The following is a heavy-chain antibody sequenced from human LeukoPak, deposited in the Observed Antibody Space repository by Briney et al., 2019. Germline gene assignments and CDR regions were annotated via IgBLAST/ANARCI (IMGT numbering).Heavy chain of an antibody. Sequence: GGSLRLSCAVSGFTFSSYWMSWVRQAPGRGREWVANIKQDGSETNYVDSLKGRFTTSRDNAKNSLYLQMTSLRAEDTAVYSCANVGGDVDYWGQGTLVTVSS. CDR2: IKQDGSET. D-gene: IGHD2-21*01. V-gene: IGHV3-7*01. CDR3: ANVGGDVDY. CDR1: GFTFSSYW. J-gene: IGHJ4*02.